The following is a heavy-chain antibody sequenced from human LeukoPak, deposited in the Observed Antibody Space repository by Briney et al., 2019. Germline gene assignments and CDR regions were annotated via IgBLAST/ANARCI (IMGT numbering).Heavy chain of an antibody. D-gene: IGHD2-2*01. CDR1: GGSISSYY. CDR3: ARGPVVVPAASLCYYYYGMDV. Sequence: SETLSLTCTVSGGSISSYYWSWIRHPPGTGLEWVGYIYYGGSTNYNPSLKSRVTISVVTSKNQFSLKLSSVTAADTAVYYCARGPVVVPAASLCYYYYGMDVWGKGTTVTVSS. V-gene: IGHV4-59*01. J-gene: IGHJ6*04. CDR2: IYYGGST.